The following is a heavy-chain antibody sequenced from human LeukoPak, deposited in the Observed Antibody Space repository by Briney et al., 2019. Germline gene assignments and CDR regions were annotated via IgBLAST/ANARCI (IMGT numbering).Heavy chain of an antibody. CDR3: ARHPTMVRGVIDY. CDR2: IYYSGST. V-gene: IGHV4-61*05. J-gene: IGHJ4*02. Sequence: SETLSLTCTVSGGSISSSSYYWGWIRQPPGKGLEWIVYIYYSGSTNYNPSLKSRVTISVDTSKNQFSLKLSSVTAADTAVYYCARHPTMVRGVIDYWGQGTLVTVSS. D-gene: IGHD3-10*01. CDR1: GGSISSSSYY.